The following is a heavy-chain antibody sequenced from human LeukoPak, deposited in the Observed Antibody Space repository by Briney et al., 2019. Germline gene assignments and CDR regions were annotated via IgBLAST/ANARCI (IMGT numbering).Heavy chain of an antibody. D-gene: IGHD3-22*01. J-gene: IGHJ4*02. CDR2: ISYDGTSK. Sequence: PGGSLRLSCAASGFTFSSCNMHWVRQAPGKGLEWVAVISYDGTSKYYADSVKGRFTISRDNSKNTLYLQMNSLRAEDTAVYYCARIPPDYYDRSGFFDYWGQGTLVTVSS. CDR1: GFTFSSCN. CDR3: ARIPPDYYDRSGFFDY. V-gene: IGHV3-30-3*01.